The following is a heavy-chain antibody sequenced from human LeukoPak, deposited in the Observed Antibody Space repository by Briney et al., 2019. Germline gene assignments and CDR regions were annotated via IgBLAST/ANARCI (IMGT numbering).Heavy chain of an antibody. Sequence: PGRSLRLSCAASGYPFSGSDIHWVRQAPGKGLEWVAFVSHEGSSKFYAESVKGRFGISRDNSKSTTYLQMNGLRPDDTAVYYCAKTTGGWPRFFDHWGQGTLVAVSS. V-gene: IGHV3-30*18. CDR1: GYPFSGSD. CDR3: AKTTGGWPRFFDH. CDR2: VSHEGSSK. D-gene: IGHD6-19*01. J-gene: IGHJ4*02.